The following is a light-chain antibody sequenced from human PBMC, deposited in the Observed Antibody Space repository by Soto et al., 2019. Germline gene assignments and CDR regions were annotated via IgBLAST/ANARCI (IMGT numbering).Light chain of an antibody. V-gene: IGLV2-8*01. CDR2: EVS. J-gene: IGLJ1*01. Sequence: QSFLTHPPSSSGSLGQSLTISCTGTSSDIGAYIYVSWYQQHPGKAPKNIISEVSRRPSGVPERFSGSKSGNTASLTVSGLQADDEGHYYCSSYAGSNNFVFGTGTKVTVL. CDR3: SSYAGSNNFV. CDR1: SSDIGAYIY.